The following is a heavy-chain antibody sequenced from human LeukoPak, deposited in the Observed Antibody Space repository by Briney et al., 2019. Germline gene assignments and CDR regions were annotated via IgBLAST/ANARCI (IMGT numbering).Heavy chain of an antibody. V-gene: IGHV4-4*07. CDR2: IYTSGST. D-gene: IGHD3-10*01. Sequence: KSSETLSLTCTVSGGSISSYYWSWIRQPAGKGLEWIGRIYTSGSTNYNASLKSRVTMSVDTSKNQFSLKLSSVTAADTAVYYCARDRFTMVRGVICGYYYYYYMDVWGKGTMVTVSS. CDR1: GGSISSYY. CDR3: ARDRFTMVRGVICGYYYYYYMDV. J-gene: IGHJ6*03.